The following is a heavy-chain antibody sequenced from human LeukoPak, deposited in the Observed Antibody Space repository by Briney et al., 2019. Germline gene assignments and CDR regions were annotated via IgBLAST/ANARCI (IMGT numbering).Heavy chain of an antibody. CDR3: ARGPREGDWLLGGESQVY. J-gene: IGHJ4*02. D-gene: IGHD3/OR15-3a*01. V-gene: IGHV1-2*04. CDR1: EYTFTGYY. CDR2: INPNSGGT. Sequence: ASVKVSCKASEYTFTGYYMHWVRQAPGQGLEWMGWINPNSGGTNYAQKFQGWVTMTRDTSISTAYMELSRLRSDDTAVYYCARGPREGDWLLGGESQVYWGQGTLVTVSS.